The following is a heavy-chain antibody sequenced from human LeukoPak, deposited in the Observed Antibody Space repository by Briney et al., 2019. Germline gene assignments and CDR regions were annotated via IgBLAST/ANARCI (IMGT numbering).Heavy chain of an antibody. Sequence: GGSLRLSCVVSGFNFSNYWMSWVRQAPGKGLESVANIDQEGGEQNYVDSVKGRFSISRDNTKTSVYLQMNSLKVEDTAFYYCARSKAGGYWGQGTLVTVSS. CDR3: ARSKAGGY. J-gene: IGHJ4*02. CDR1: GFNFSNYW. D-gene: IGHD3-10*01. CDR2: IDQEGGEQ. V-gene: IGHV3-7*01.